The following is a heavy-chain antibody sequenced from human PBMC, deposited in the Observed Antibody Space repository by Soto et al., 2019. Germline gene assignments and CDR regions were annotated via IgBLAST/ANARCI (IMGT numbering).Heavy chain of an antibody. D-gene: IGHD2-2*01. Sequence: ASVKVSCKASGYTFTGSYIHWVLEAPGQGLEWMGWINPQTGGTSYGKKFQGRVTLSRDTSINTAYLELSRLRFDDAAVYFCARERYQVISDGMDVWGQGTTGTVSS. V-gene: IGHV1-2*02. CDR3: ARERYQVISDGMDV. CDR2: INPQTGGT. J-gene: IGHJ6*02. CDR1: GYTFTGSY.